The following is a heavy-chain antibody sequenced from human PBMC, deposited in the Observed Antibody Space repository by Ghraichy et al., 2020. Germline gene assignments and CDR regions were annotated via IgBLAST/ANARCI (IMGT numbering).Heavy chain of an antibody. CDR3: ARDVVPSATKYGLDV. V-gene: IGHV4-61*01. CDR2: IYYSGST. D-gene: IGHD2-2*01. Sequence: SETLSLTCTVSGGSLSGTYYWGWIRQPPGKGLEWIGYIYYSGSTNYNSSLKSRATISVDPSKNQFSLKLSSVTAAATAVYYCARDVVPSATKYGLDVWGQGTTVTVSS. CDR1: GGSLSGTYY. J-gene: IGHJ6*02.